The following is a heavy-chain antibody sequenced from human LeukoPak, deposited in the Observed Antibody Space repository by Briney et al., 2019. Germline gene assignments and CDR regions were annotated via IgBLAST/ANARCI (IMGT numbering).Heavy chain of an antibody. CDR2: FDPEDGET. Sequence: VASVKVPYKQSGCRLNELCMQWLRQAPGKGGEGMGGFDPEDGETIYAQKFQGRVTMTGDTSTDTAYMELSSRGAEDTAQYYWAPGARGLMTVYNSVRVFLYFDYWLQGTLVTVSS. CDR3: APGARGLMTVYNSVRVFLYFDY. D-gene: IGHD2-21*02. CDR1: GCRLNELC. V-gene: IGHV1-24*01. J-gene: IGHJ4*02.